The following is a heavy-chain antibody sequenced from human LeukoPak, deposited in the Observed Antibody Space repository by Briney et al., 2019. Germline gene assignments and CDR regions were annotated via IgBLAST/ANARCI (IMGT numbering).Heavy chain of an antibody. D-gene: IGHD2/OR15-2a*01. J-gene: IGHJ4*02. CDR1: GFTFSSYG. CDR3: ARGTTYGPDY. CDR2: IWYDGSNK. V-gene: IGHV3-33*01. Sequence: GGSLRLSCAASGFTFSSYGMHWVRQAPGKGPEWVAVIWYDGSNKYYADSVKGRFTISRDNSKNTLYLQMNSLRAEDTAVYYCARGTTYGPDYWGQGTLVTVSS.